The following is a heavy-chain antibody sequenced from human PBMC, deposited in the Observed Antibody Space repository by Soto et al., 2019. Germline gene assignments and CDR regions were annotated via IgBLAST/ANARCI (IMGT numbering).Heavy chain of an antibody. Sequence: ASVKVSCKASGYTFTSYAMHWVRQAPGQRLEWMGWINAGNGNTKYSQKFQGRVTITRDTSASTAYMELSSLRSEDTAVYYCARAAQFAMIVAVSAFAFWGKGSLVTVSS. V-gene: IGHV1-3*01. CDR2: INAGNGNT. D-gene: IGHD3-22*01. CDR1: GYTFTSYA. CDR3: ARAAQFAMIVAVSAFAF. J-gene: IGHJ3*01.